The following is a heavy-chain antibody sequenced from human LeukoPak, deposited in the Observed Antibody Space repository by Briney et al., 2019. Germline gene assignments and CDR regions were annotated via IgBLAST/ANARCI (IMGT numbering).Heavy chain of an antibody. D-gene: IGHD2-2*01. CDR3: ANGYRYCSNTRCDFDY. CDR2: MFHSGST. CDR1: GYSITRGYF. J-gene: IGHJ4*02. V-gene: IGHV4-38-2*02. Sequence: SETLSLTCTVSGYSITRGYFWGWIRQSPGKGLEWIASMFHSGSTYYNPSLKSRVTMSVDTSKNQFSLRLSSVTAADTAVYYCANGYRYCSNTRCDFDYWGQGTLVTVSS.